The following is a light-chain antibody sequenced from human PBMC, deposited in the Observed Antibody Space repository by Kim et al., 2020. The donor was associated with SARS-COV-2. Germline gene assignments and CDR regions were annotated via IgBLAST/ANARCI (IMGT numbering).Light chain of an antibody. V-gene: IGLV2-14*04. CDR1: STDIGRYNY. CDR2: DVG. J-gene: IGLJ2*01. Sequence: SFTISGTGTSTDIGRYNYVSCYPQHPGKAPKLMIYDVGRRPSGVSNRFSGSKSGNTASLTISGLQAEDEADYYCGSYTSSSTVVFGGGTQLTVL. CDR3: GSYTSSSTVV.